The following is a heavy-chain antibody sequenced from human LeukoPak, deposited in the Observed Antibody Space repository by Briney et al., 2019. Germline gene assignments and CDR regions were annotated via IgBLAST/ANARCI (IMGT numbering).Heavy chain of an antibody. CDR1: GFTFSSYG. J-gene: IGHJ5*02. Sequence: GGSLRLSCAASGFTFSSYGMHWVRQAPGKGLEWVAVIWYDGSNKYYADSVKGRFTISRDNSKNTLYLQMNSLRAEDTAVYYCERDLFVAAGTPWFDPWGQGTLVTVSS. V-gene: IGHV3-33*01. D-gene: IGHD6-13*01. CDR3: ERDLFVAAGTPWFDP. CDR2: IWYDGSNK.